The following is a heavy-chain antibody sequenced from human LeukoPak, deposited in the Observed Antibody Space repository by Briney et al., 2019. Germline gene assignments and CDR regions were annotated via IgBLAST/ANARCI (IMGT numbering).Heavy chain of an antibody. Sequence: GGSLRLSCAAAGLTFSSYSMNWVRQAPGKGLEWVSSVSGSSSYIYYADSVKGRFTISRDNAKKSLYLQMNSLRAEDTAVYYCARDLEYWGQGTLVTVSS. CDR2: VSGSSSYI. V-gene: IGHV3-21*01. CDR1: GLTFSSYS. J-gene: IGHJ4*02. CDR3: ARDLEY.